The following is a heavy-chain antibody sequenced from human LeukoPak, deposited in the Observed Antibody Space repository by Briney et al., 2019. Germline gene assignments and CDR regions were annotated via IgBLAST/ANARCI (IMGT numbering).Heavy chain of an antibody. Sequence: GGSLRLSCAASGFTFSSYSMNWVRQAAAEGLEWVSSISSSSSYIYYADSVKGRFTISRDNAKNSLYLQMNSLRAEDTALYYCARGSEGITIFGVVIIPYDYWGQGTLVTVSS. V-gene: IGHV3-21*01. CDR1: GFTFSSYS. CDR3: ARGSEGITIFGVVIIPYDY. J-gene: IGHJ4*02. CDR2: ISSSSSYI. D-gene: IGHD3-3*01.